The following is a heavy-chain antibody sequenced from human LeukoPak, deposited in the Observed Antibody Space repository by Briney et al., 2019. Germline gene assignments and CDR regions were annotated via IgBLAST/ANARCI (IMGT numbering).Heavy chain of an antibody. D-gene: IGHD1-26*01. CDR2: ISSSSYI. Sequence: GGSLRLSCAASGFTFSRYSMNWVRQAPGKGVEWVSSISSSSYIYYAASVKGRFTISRDNAKNSLYLQMNSLRAEDTAVYYCAREEIGIDVWGQGTTVTVSS. CDR3: AREEIGIDV. CDR1: GFTFSRYS. V-gene: IGHV3-21*01. J-gene: IGHJ6*02.